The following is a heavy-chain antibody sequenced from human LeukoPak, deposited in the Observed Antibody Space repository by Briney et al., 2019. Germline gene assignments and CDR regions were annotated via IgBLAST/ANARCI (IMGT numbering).Heavy chain of an antibody. D-gene: IGHD6-13*01. Sequence: SETLSLTCAVYGGSFSGYYWSWIRQPPGKGLEWIGEVNHSGSTNYNPSLKSRVTISVDTSKNQFSLKLSSVTAADTAVYYCALRIAAAGTLGFDYWGQGTLVTVSS. V-gene: IGHV4-34*01. CDR2: VNHSGST. J-gene: IGHJ4*02. CDR3: ALRIAAAGTLGFDY. CDR1: GGSFSGYY.